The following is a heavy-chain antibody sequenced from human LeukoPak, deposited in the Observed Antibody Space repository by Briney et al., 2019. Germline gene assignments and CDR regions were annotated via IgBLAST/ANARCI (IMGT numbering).Heavy chain of an antibody. V-gene: IGHV4-31*03. CDR1: GGSISSGGYY. CDR3: ARGNYDILTGLWIDY. D-gene: IGHD3-9*01. J-gene: IGHJ4*02. Sequence: PSETLSLTCTVSGGSISSGGYYWSWIRQHPGKGLEWIGYIYYSGSTYCNPSLKSRVTISVDTSKNQFSLKLSSVTAADTAVYYCARGNYDILTGLWIDYWGQGTLVTVSS. CDR2: IYYSGST.